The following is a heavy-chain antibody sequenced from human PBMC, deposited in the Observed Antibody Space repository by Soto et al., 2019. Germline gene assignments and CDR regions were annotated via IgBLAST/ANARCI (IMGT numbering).Heavy chain of an antibody. CDR3: ARANVDTAMVYYYYGMDV. CDR2: IIPIFGTA. CDR1: GGTFSSYA. V-gene: IGHV1-69*06. Sequence: SVKVSCKASGGTFSSYAISWVRQSPGQGLEWMGGIIPIFGTANYAQKFQGRVTITADKSTSTAYLELSSLGSEDTAVYYCARANVDTAMVYYYYGMDVWGQGTTVTVTS. J-gene: IGHJ6*02. D-gene: IGHD5-18*01.